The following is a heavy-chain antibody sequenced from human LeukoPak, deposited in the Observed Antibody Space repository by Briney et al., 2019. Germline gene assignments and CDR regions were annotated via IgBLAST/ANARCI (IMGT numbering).Heavy chain of an antibody. CDR1: GYTFTGYG. CDR3: ARDFRSPLLSLDP. D-gene: IGHD3-10*01. V-gene: IGHV1-18*01. J-gene: IGHJ5*02. Sequence: ASVKVSCKASGYTFTGYGMSWGRQGPGQGLEWMGWISAYKGKTNYAQKVQGRGTMTTDPSTSTAYMELRSLISDDTALYYCARDFRSPLLSLDPWGPGTLVTVSS. CDR2: ISAYKGKT.